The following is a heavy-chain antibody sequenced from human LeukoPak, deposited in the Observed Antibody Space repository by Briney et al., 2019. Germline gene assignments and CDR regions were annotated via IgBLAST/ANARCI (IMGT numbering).Heavy chain of an antibody. CDR3: ARGHSSGRDYYFDT. CDR2: ISGYSGST. D-gene: IGHD6-19*01. V-gene: IGHV1-18*01. Sequence: GASVKVSCKASGYSFSSYDINWVRQATGQGLEWMGWISGYSGSTNYAQKLQGRVTMTTDTSTTTAYMELRGLKSDDTAVYYCARGHSSGRDYYFDTWGQGTLVTVSS. CDR1: GYSFSSYD. J-gene: IGHJ4*02.